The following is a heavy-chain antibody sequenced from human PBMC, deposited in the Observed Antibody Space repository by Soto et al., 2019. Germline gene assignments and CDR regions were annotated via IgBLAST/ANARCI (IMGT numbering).Heavy chain of an antibody. D-gene: IGHD3-22*01. CDR3: ASYYYDSSGYYHYFDY. CDR2: ISGSGGST. V-gene: IGHV3-23*01. CDR1: GFTFSSYG. Sequence: EVQMLESGGGLVQHGGSLRVYCAASGFTFSSYGMSWVRQAPGKGLEWVSGISGSGGSTYYADSVKGRFTISRDNSKNTVYLQMNSPRAEDTASYCWASYYYDSSGYYHYFDYWGQGTLVTVSS. J-gene: IGHJ4*02.